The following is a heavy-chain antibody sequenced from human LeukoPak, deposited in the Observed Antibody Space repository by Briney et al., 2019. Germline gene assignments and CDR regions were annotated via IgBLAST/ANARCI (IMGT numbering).Heavy chain of an antibody. CDR1: GFTFSNYI. CDR3: AREGVGIKDLDY. D-gene: IGHD1-26*01. CDR2: IEKTGSYV. Sequence: GGSLRLSCAASGFTFSNYIMDWVRQAPGKGLEWVSSIEKTGSYVYHVDSVRGRFTISRDNAKNSLYLRMNSLRAEDTAVYYCAREGVGIKDLDYWGQGTLVTVSS. J-gene: IGHJ4*02. V-gene: IGHV3-21*01.